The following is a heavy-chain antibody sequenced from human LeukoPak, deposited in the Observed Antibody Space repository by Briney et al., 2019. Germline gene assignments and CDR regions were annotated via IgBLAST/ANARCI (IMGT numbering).Heavy chain of an antibody. Sequence: SVKVSCKASGGTFSSYAISWVRQAPGQGLEWMGGIIPIFGTANYAQKFQGRVTITADKSTSTAYMELSSLRSEDTAVYYCARSQHSSGWYAIDDYWGQGTLVTVSS. D-gene: IGHD6-19*01. CDR1: GGTFSSYA. CDR2: IIPIFGTA. J-gene: IGHJ4*02. V-gene: IGHV1-69*06. CDR3: ARSQHSSGWYAIDDY.